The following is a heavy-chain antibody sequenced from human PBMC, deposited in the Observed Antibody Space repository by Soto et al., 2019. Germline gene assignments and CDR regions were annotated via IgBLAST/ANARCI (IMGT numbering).Heavy chain of an antibody. D-gene: IGHD6-13*01. CDR1: GFTFSSYW. CDR2: IKQDGSEK. Sequence: EVQLVESGGGLVQPGGSLRLSCAASGFTFSSYWMSWVRQAPGKRLEWVANIKQDGSEKYYVDSVKGRFTISRDNAKNSLYLQMNSLRAEDTAVYYCAREGSSWYYYYYGMDVWGQGTTVTVSS. J-gene: IGHJ6*02. CDR3: AREGSSWYYYYYGMDV. V-gene: IGHV3-7*04.